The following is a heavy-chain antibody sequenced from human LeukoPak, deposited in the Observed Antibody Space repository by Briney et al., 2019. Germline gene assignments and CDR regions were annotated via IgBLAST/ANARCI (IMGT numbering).Heavy chain of an antibody. CDR2: IYYSGST. CDR3: ARLLGRGVGSTYGMDV. J-gene: IGHJ6*02. CDR1: GGSISSYY. V-gene: IGHV4-59*08. D-gene: IGHD3-10*01. Sequence: SETLSLTCTVSGGSISSYYWSWIRQPPGKGLERIGYIYYSGSTNYNPSLKSRVTISVDTSKNQFSLKLSSVTAADTAVYYCARLLGRGVGSTYGMDVWGQGTTVTVSS.